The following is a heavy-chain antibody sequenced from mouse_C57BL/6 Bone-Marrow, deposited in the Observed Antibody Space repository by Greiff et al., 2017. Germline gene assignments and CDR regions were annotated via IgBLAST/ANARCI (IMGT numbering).Heavy chain of an antibody. CDR2: IDPENGDT. CDR1: GFNIKDDY. Sequence: VQLQQSGAELVRPGASVTLSCTASGFNIKDDYMHWVKQRPEQGLEWIGWIDPENGDTEYASKFQGKAPITADPSSNTAYLQLSSLTSADTAVYYCTTTAHYFDYWGQGTTLTVSS. D-gene: IGHD1-2*01. CDR3: TTTAHYFDY. J-gene: IGHJ2*01. V-gene: IGHV14-4*01.